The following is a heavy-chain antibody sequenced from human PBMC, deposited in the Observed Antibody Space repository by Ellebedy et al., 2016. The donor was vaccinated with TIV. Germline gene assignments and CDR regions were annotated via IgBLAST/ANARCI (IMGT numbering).Heavy chain of an antibody. Sequence: GGSLRLSXAASGFTFSSYAMSWVRQAPGKGLEWVSAISGSGGSTYYADSVKGRFTISRDNSKNTLYLQMNSLRAEDTAVYYCAKRGTLAAAGFPDYWGQGTLVTVSS. V-gene: IGHV3-23*01. CDR2: ISGSGGST. D-gene: IGHD6-13*01. CDR1: GFTFSSYA. J-gene: IGHJ4*02. CDR3: AKRGTLAAAGFPDY.